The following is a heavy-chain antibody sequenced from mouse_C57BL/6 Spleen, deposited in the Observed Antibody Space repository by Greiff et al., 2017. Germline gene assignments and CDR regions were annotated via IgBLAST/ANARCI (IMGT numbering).Heavy chain of an antibody. J-gene: IGHJ2*01. CDR2: IDPEDGET. Sequence: VQLQQPGAELVKPGASVKLSCKASGYTFTSYWMHWVKQRPGQGLEWIGRIDPEDGETKYAPKFQGKATITADTSSNTAYLQLSSLTSEDTAVYYCARSNYDFDYWGQGTTLTVSS. CDR3: ARSNYDFDY. V-gene: IGHV14-2*01. CDR1: GYTFTSYW. D-gene: IGHD2-5*01.